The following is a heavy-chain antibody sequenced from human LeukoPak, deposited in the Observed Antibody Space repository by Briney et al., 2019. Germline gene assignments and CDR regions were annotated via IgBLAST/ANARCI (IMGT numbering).Heavy chain of an antibody. CDR1: GFTFSSYG. CDR2: IRYDGSNK. D-gene: IGHD2-15*01. CDR3: ARARLPIRYCSGGSCYWFDP. J-gene: IGHJ5*02. V-gene: IGHV3-30*02. Sequence: PEGSLRLSCAASGFTFSSYGMHWVRQAPGKGLEWVAFIRYDGSNKYYADSVKGRFTISRDNSKNTLYLQMNSLRAEDTAVYYCARARLPIRYCSGGSCYWFDPWGQGTLVTVSS.